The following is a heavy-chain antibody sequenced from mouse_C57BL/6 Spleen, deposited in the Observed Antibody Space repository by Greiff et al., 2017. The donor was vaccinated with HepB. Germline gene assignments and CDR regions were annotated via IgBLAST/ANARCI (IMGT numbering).Heavy chain of an antibody. CDR2: INPSSGYT. CDR3: AGPYSNYGAWFAY. CDR1: GYTFTSYW. V-gene: IGHV1-7*01. J-gene: IGHJ3*01. Sequence: VQLQQSGAELAKPGASVKLSCKASGYTFTSYWMHWVKQRPGQGLEWIGYINPSSGYTKYNQKFKDKATLTADKSSSTAYMQLSSLTYEDSAVYYCAGPYSNYGAWFAYWGQGTLVTVSA. D-gene: IGHD2-5*01.